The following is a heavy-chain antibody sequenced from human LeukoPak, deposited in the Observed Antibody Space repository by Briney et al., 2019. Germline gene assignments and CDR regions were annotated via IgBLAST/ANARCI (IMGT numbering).Heavy chain of an antibody. CDR1: GFTFSSYA. V-gene: IGHV3-33*01. Sequence: PGRSLRLPCAASGFTFSSYAMHWVRQAPGKGLEWVAFIWYDGSNKDHTDSVKGRFTISRDNAKNRLHLQMNSLRAEDTAVYYCASGRYYFDYWGQGTLVTVSS. CDR3: ASGRYYFDY. J-gene: IGHJ4*02. CDR2: IWYDGSNK.